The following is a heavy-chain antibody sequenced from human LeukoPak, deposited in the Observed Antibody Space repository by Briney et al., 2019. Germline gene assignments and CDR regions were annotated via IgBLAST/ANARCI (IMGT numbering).Heavy chain of an antibody. CDR3: ARHRVSLVRGVSPYYYYGMDV. J-gene: IGHJ6*02. Sequence: PGGSLRLSCAASGFTVSSNYMSWVRQASGKGLEWVSVIYSGGSTYYADSVKGRFTISRDNSKNTLYLQMNSLRAEDTAVYYCARHRVSLVRGVSPYYYYGMDVWGQGTTVTVSS. CDR2: IYSGGST. D-gene: IGHD3-10*01. V-gene: IGHV3-53*01. CDR1: GFTVSSNY.